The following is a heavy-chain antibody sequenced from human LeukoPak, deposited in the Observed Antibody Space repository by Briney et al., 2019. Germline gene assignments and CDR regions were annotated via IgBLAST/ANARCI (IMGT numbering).Heavy chain of an antibody. CDR2: IWYDGSNK. CDR1: GFTFSSYG. D-gene: IGHD1-26*01. Sequence: GRSLRLSCAASGFTFSSYGMHWVRQAPGKGLEWVAVIWYDGSNKYYVDSVKGRFTISRDNSKNTLYLEMISLRIEDTAVYYCAKGPVSGSRSPLDYWGQGTLVTVSS. CDR3: AKGPVSGSRSPLDY. V-gene: IGHV3-33*03. J-gene: IGHJ4*02.